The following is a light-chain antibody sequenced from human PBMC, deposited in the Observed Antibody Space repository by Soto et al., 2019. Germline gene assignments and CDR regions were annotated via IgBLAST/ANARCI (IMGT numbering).Light chain of an antibody. V-gene: IGLV2-14*01. J-gene: IGLJ2*01. CDR3: SSYTSSSTRVV. CDR2: EVS. CDR1: SSDVGGYNY. Sequence: QSVLTQPASVSGSPGQSITISCTGTSSDVGGYNYVSWYQQHPGKAPKLMIYEVSNRPSGVSNRFSGPKSGNTASLTISGLQAEDEADYYCSSYTSSSTRVVFGGGTQLTVL.